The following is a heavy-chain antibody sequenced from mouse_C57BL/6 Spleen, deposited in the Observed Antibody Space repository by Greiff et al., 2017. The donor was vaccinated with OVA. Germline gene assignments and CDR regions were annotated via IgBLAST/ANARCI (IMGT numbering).Heavy chain of an antibody. D-gene: IGHD2-1*01. V-gene: IGHV1-55*01. CDR3: ARGQYGNYGFAY. CDR2: IYPGSGST. J-gene: IGHJ3*01. Sequence: QVQLQQPGAELVKPGASVKMSCKASGYTFTSYWITWVKQRPGQGLEWIGDIYPGSGSTNYNEKFKSKATLTVDTSSSTAYMQLSSLTSEDSAVYYCARGQYGNYGFAYWGQGTLVTVSA. CDR1: GYTFTSYW.